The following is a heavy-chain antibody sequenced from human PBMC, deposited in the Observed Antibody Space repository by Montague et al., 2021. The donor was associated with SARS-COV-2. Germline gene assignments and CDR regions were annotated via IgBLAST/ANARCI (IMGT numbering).Heavy chain of an antibody. D-gene: IGHD3-10*01. CDR2: IYYSGSA. CDR1: GGSVSSGSYY. V-gene: IGHV4-61*01. Sequence: SETLSLTCSVSGGSVSSGSYYWSWIRQPSGKGLECIGYIYYSGSAYYNPYNPSLMSRATISIDTSKNQFSLNLNPVTAADTAVYYCAKGDMVRGIPYIDNWGQGNLVTVSS. CDR3: AKGDMVRGIPYIDN. J-gene: IGHJ4*02.